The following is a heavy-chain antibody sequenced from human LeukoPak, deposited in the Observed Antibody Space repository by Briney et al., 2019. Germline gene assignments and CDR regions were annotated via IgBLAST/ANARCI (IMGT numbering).Heavy chain of an antibody. CDR3: ARSFYEDRSGYENWFDP. D-gene: IGHD3-22*01. Sequence: GESLKISCKGFRYSFISYWIGWVRQTPGKGLEWMGMIFPGDSDTRYSPAFEGQVTISAVRSTSTAFLQWISLKASDTAIYYCARSFYEDRSGYENWFDPWGQGTLVTVSS. CDR1: RYSFISYW. CDR2: IFPGDSDT. V-gene: IGHV5-51*01. J-gene: IGHJ5*02.